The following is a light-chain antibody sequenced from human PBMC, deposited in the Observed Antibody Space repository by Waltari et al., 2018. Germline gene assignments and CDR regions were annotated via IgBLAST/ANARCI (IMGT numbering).Light chain of an antibody. CDR2: GAS. J-gene: IGKJ2*01. CDR3: QQYGSSILYT. V-gene: IGKV3-20*01. CDR1: QRQTKRY. Sequence: EVVLTQSPDTLSLSPGERATLSCRASQRQTKRYIAWYQQKPGQAPRRLIYGASSRAAGSPSRFSGSGSGTDFTLTISRLEPEDFAVYYCQQYGSSILYTFGQGTKLEIK.